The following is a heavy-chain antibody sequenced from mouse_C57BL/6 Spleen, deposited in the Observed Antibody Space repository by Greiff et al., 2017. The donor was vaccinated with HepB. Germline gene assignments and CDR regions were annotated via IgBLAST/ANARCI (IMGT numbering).Heavy chain of an antibody. D-gene: IGHD2-4*01. V-gene: IGHV2-2*01. Sequence: VQLQQSGPGLVQPSQSLSITCTVSGFSLTSYGVHWVRQSPGKGLEWLGVIWSGGSTDYNAAFISRLSISKDNSKSKVFFKMNSLQADDTAIYYCARNDYDFYYFDYWGQGTTLTGSS. J-gene: IGHJ2*01. CDR1: GFSLTSYG. CDR2: IWSGGST. CDR3: ARNDYDFYYFDY.